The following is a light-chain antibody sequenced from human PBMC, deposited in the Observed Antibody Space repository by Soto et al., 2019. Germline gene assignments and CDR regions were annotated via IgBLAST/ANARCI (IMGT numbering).Light chain of an antibody. CDR3: QQYNNWPLT. J-gene: IGKJ3*01. Sequence: EIVMTQSPATLSVSPGERATLSCRASQSVSSNLAWYQQKPGQAPRLLIYGPSTRATGIPARFSGSGSGTELTLTISSLQSEDFAVYYCQQYNNWPLTFGPGTKVDIK. V-gene: IGKV3-15*01. CDR2: GPS. CDR1: QSVSSN.